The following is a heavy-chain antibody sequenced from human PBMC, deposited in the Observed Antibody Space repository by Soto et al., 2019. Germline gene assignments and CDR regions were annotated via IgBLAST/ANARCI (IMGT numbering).Heavy chain of an antibody. J-gene: IGHJ6*02. CDR1: GFTFSSYE. D-gene: IGHD6-25*01. CDR2: ISSSGSTI. CDR3: ASGSGYYYGMDV. Sequence: GGSLRLSFAASGFTFSSYEMNWLSQDPGKGLEWVSYISSSGSTIYYADSVKGRFTISRDNAKNSLYLQMNSLRAEDTAVYYCASGSGYYYGMDVWGQGTTVTFSS. V-gene: IGHV3-48*03.